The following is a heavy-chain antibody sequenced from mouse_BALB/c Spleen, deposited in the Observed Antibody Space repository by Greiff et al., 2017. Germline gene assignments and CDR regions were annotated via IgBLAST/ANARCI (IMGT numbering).Heavy chain of an antibody. CDR2: ISYDGSN. D-gene: IGHD1-2*01. V-gene: IGHV3-6*02. J-gene: IGHJ1*01. CDR3: ARREDYGSYFDV. CDR1: GYSITSGYY. Sequence: EVKLMESGPGLVKPSQSLSLTCSVTGYSITSGYYWNWIRQFPGNKLEWMGYISYDGSNNYNPSLKNRISITRDTSKNQFFLKLNSVTTEDTATYYCARREDYGSYFDVWGAGTTVTVSS.